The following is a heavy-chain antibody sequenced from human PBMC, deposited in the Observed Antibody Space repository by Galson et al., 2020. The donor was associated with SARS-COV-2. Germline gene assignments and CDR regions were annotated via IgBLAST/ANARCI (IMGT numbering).Heavy chain of an antibody. CDR3: ATGSPWGRDNWFDP. CDR2: FDPEDGET. J-gene: IGHJ5*02. D-gene: IGHD7-27*01. Sequence: ASVKVSCKVSGYTLTEISMHWVRQAPGKGLEWMGGFDPEDGETIYAQKFQGRVTMTEDTSTDTAYMELSSLRSEDTAVYYCATGSPWGRDNWFDPWGQGTLVTVSS. V-gene: IGHV1-24*01. CDR1: GYTLTEIS.